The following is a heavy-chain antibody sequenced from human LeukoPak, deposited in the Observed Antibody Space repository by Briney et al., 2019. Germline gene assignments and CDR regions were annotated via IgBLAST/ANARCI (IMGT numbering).Heavy chain of an antibody. CDR2: ISGSGGSK. D-gene: IGHD3-16*02. CDR1: GFTFSSYA. V-gene: IGHV3-23*01. Sequence: GGSLRLSCVGSGFTFSSYAMSWVRQAPGKGLEWVSAISGSGGSKNYADAVKGRFTISRDNSKNTLYLQMNSLRAEDTAVYYCGKGGGFSMTYIWNYWGQGTLVTVSS. CDR3: GKGGGFSMTYIWNY. J-gene: IGHJ4*02.